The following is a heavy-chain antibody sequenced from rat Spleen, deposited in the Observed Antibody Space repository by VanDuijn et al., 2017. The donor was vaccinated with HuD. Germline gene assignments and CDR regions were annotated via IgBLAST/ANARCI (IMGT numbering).Heavy chain of an antibody. Sequence: EVQLVESGGGLVQPGRSLKLSCAASGFTFSNYGMAWVRQAPTKGLEWVATISYDGSSTYYRDSVKGRFTISRDNAKSTLYLQMDSLRSEDTATYYCARRYPGRGWGQGVMVTVSS. CDR2: ISYDGSST. CDR3: ARRYPGRG. J-gene: IGHJ2*01. CDR1: GFTFSNYG. D-gene: IGHD1-4*01. V-gene: IGHV5-29*01.